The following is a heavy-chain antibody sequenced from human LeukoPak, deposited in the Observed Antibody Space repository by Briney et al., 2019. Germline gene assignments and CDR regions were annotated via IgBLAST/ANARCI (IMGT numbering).Heavy chain of an antibody. J-gene: IGHJ6*02. V-gene: IGHV4-4*07. CDR2: IYTSGST. Sequence: SETLSLTCTVSGGSISSYYWSWIRQPAGKGLEWIGRIYTSGSTNYNPSLKSRVTMSVDTSKNQFSLKLSSVTAADTAVYYCARGPTIFGVVITRGYYYGMDVWGQGTTVTVSS. CDR1: GGSISSYY. CDR3: ARGPTIFGVVITRGYYYGMDV. D-gene: IGHD3-3*01.